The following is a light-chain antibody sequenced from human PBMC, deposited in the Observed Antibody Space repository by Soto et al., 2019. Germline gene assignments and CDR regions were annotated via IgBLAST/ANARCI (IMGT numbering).Light chain of an antibody. CDR1: QSVSSSY. CDR2: GAS. Sequence: EIVLTQSPGTLSLSPGERATLSCRASQSVSSSYLAWYQQKPGQDPRLLIYGASSRATGIPDRFSGSGSGTDFTLTISRLEPEDFAVYYCQQYGSSPATFGQGTRLEIK. CDR3: QQYGSSPAT. V-gene: IGKV3-20*01. J-gene: IGKJ5*01.